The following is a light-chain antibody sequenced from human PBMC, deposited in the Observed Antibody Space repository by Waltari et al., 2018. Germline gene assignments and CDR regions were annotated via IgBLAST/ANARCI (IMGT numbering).Light chain of an antibody. V-gene: IGLV5-45*03. CDR1: SGINVGTYR. Sequence: QAVLTQPSSLSASPGASASLTCTLRSGINVGTYRIYWYQQKPGSRPQYLLRYKSDSDKQQGSGVPSRFSASKDASANAGILLISGLQSEDGADYYCMIWHTSAWVFGGGTKLTVL. CDR2: YKSDSDK. CDR3: MIWHTSAWV. J-gene: IGLJ3*02.